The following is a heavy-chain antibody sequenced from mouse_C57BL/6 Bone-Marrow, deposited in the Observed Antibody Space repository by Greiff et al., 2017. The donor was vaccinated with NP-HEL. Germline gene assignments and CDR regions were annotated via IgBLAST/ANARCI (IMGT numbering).Heavy chain of an antibody. V-gene: IGHV1-81*01. Sequence: QVQLQQSGAELARPGASVKLSCKASGYTFTSYGISWVKQRTGQGLEWIGEIYPRSGNTYYNEKFKGKDTLTADKASSTEYMELRSLTSEDSAVYFCARTGTRTGFDYWGQGTTLTVSS. J-gene: IGHJ2*01. D-gene: IGHD4-1*01. CDR2: IYPRSGNT. CDR1: GYTFTSYG. CDR3: ARTGTRTGFDY.